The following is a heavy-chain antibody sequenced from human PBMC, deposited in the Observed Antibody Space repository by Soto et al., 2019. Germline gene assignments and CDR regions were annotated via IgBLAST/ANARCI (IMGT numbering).Heavy chain of an antibody. CDR3: ARVIRGVVVAARRFDP. D-gene: IGHD2-15*01. Sequence: SETLSLTCAVYGGSFSGYYWSWIRQPPGKGLEWIGEINHSGSTNYNPSLKSRVTISVDTSKNQFSLKLSSVTAADTAVYYCARVIRGVVVAARRFDPWGQGTLVTVS. V-gene: IGHV4-34*01. CDR2: INHSGST. CDR1: GGSFSGYY. J-gene: IGHJ5*02.